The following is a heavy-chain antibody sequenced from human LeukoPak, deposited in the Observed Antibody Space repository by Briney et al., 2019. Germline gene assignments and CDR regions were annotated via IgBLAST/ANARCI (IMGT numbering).Heavy chain of an antibody. D-gene: IGHD1-1*01. CDR2: ISGSGGST. CDR3: AKDHSRYNWKNGDFDY. Sequence: PTGGSLRLSCAASGFSFSSYAMSWVRQAPGKGLEWVSIISGSGGSTYYADFVKGRFTISRDNSKNTLYLQINSLRAEDTAVYYCAKDHSRYNWKNGDFDYWGQGTLVTVSS. V-gene: IGHV3-23*01. CDR1: GFSFSSYA. J-gene: IGHJ4*02.